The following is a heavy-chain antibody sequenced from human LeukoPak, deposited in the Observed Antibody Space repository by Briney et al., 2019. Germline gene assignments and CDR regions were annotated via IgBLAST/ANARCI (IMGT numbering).Heavy chain of an antibody. CDR1: GGSISSGSYY. D-gene: IGHD6-13*01. Sequence: SETLSLTCTVSGGSISSGSYYWSWIRQPAGKGLEWIGEINHSGSTNYNPSLKSRVTISVDTSKNQFSLKLSSVTAADTAVYYCARFRPRGSSWYRVDDGNWFDPWGQGTLVTVSS. CDR2: INHSGST. V-gene: IGHV4-61*10. J-gene: IGHJ5*02. CDR3: ARFRPRGSSWYRVDDGNWFDP.